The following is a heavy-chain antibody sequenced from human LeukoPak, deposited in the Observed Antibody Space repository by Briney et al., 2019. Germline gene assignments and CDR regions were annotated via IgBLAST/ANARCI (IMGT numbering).Heavy chain of an antibody. CDR3: ARASGGYMDV. D-gene: IGHD3-16*01. V-gene: IGHV4-34*01. CDR1: GGSFSGYY. Sequence: SETLSLTCAVYGGSFSGYYWSWIRQPPGKGLEWIGEINHSGSTNYNPSLKSRVTISVDTSKNQFSLKLSSVTAADTAVYYCARASGGYMDVWGKGTTVTVSS. CDR2: INHSGST. J-gene: IGHJ6*03.